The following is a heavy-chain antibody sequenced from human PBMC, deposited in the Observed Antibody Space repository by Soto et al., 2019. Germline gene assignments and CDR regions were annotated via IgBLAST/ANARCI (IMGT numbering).Heavy chain of an antibody. CDR1: GDTFTNFINYP. CDR2: NVRNIGTV. Sequence: QVQLVQSGAEVKKPGSSVKVYCKASGDTFTNFINYPINWARQSPGQGLEWMGGNVRNIGTVNYAHKIKGRDTIASEQSKGTAYMAQSRLRSDGTALSDCSIRVMGGFLGDFDNWGQGTLVTVSS. J-gene: IGHJ4*02. D-gene: IGHD3-16*01. V-gene: IGHV1-69*01. CDR3: SIRVMGGFLGDFDN.